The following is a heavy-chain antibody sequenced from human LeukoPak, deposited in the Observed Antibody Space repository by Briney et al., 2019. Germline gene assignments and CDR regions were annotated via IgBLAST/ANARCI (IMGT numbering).Heavy chain of an antibody. CDR1: GFTFSSYG. CDR3: AKDLTAAAPHY. V-gene: IGHV3-30*18. J-gene: IGHJ4*02. Sequence: GGSLRLSCAASGFTFSSYGMHWVRQAPGKGLEWVAVISYDGSNKYYADSVKGRFTISRDNSKNTLYLQMNSLRAEDTAVYYCAKDLTAAAPHYWGQGTLVTVSP. CDR2: ISYDGSNK. D-gene: IGHD6-13*01.